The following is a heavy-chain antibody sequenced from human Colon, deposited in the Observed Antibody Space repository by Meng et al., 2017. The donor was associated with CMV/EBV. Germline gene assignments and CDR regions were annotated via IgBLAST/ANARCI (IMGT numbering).Heavy chain of an antibody. CDR2: ISYDGSNK. J-gene: IGHJ4*02. CDR1: GFTFSSYA. CDR3: ARDSSCSSNSCYLGVFDY. V-gene: IGHV3-30*04. Sequence: GGSLSLSCAASGFTFSSYAMHWVRQAPGKGLEWVAVISYDGSNKYYADSVKGRFTISRDNSKNTLYLQMNSLRAEDTAVYYCARDSSCSSNSCYLGVFDYWGQGTLVTVSS. D-gene: IGHD2-2*01.